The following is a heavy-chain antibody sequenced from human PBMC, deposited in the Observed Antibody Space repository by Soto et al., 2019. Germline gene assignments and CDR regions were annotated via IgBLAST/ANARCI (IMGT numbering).Heavy chain of an antibody. J-gene: IGHJ4*02. CDR1: GFTFSAFS. D-gene: IGHD6-19*01. V-gene: IGHV3-11*06. Sequence: QVQLEESGGGLVKPGGSLRLSCAASGFTFSAFSMSWIRQAPGKGLEYISYISSSGTSANYADSVKGRFTISRDNAKNSLYLQMHSLRAEDTAVYYCARDRGAVTGQYFDYWGQGALVTVSS. CDR3: ARDRGAVTGQYFDY. CDR2: ISSSGTSA.